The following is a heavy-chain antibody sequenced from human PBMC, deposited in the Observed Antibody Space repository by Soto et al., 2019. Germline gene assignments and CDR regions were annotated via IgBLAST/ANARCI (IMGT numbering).Heavy chain of an antibody. Sequence: PGESLKISCKGSGYSFTSYWIGWVRQMPGKGLEWMGIIYPGDSDTRYSPSFQGQVTISADKSISTAYLQWSSLKASDTAMYYCAGGGVRGVITRTRDYYGMDVWRQGTTVT. CDR2: IYPGDSDT. V-gene: IGHV5-51*01. J-gene: IGHJ6*02. CDR1: GYSFTSYW. D-gene: IGHD3-10*01. CDR3: AGGGVRGVITRTRDYYGMDV.